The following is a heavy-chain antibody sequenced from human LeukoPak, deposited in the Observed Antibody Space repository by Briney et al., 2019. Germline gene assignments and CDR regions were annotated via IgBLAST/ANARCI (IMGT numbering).Heavy chain of an antibody. V-gene: IGHV1-69*04. CDR3: ARGEIGDYAGP. J-gene: IGHJ5*02. CDR2: IIPILGIA. D-gene: IGHD4-17*01. CDR1: GGTFSSYA. Sequence: SVKVSCKASGGTFSSYAISWVRQAPGQGLEWMGRIIPILGIANYAQKFQGRVTITADKSTSTAYMELSSLRSEDTAVYYCARGEIGDYAGPWGQGTLVTVSS.